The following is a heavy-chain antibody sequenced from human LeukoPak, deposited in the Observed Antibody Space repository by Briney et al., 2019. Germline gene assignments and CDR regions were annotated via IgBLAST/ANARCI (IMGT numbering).Heavy chain of an antibody. CDR3: ARARVDKVGYTSNWFFPLDY. D-gene: IGHD6-13*01. CDR1: GGSISNYY. J-gene: IGHJ4*02. Sequence: SETLSLTCTVSGGSISNYYWSWTRQPPGKGLEWIGYIYFSGITYYHPSLKSRVTISVDTSKNQFSLKLTSVTAADTAVYYCARARVDKVGYTSNWFFPLDYWGQGTLVTVSS. CDR2: IYFSGIT. V-gene: IGHV4-59*01.